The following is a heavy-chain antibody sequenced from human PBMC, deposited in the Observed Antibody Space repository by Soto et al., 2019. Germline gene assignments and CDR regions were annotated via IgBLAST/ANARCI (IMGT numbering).Heavy chain of an antibody. V-gene: IGHV2-5*02. CDR2: IYWDDDK. J-gene: IGHJ6*02. Sequence: QITLKESGPTLVKPTQTLTLTCTFSGLSLSTTGVGVGWIRQPPGKALEWLALIYWDDDKRYSPSLKSRLTITKDTSKIPVVLTMTNMDPVDTATYYCVQSRCGGDCLQSYSSHSYYGLDVWGQGTTVTVSS. CDR3: VQSRCGGDCLQSYSSHSYYGLDV. CDR1: GLSLSTTGVG. D-gene: IGHD2-21*02.